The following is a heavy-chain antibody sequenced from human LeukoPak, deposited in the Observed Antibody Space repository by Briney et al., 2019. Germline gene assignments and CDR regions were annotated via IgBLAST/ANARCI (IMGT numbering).Heavy chain of an antibody. CDR3: ASLVGATSEDY. CDR2: INHSGST. D-gene: IGHD1-26*01. J-gene: IGHJ4*02. V-gene: IGHV4-39*07. Sequence: PSETLSLTCTVSGGSISSSSYYWGWIRQPPGRGLEWIGEINHSGSTNYNPSLKSRVTISVDTSENQFSLKLSSVTAADTAVYYCASLVGATSEDYWGQGTLVTVSS. CDR1: GGSISSSSYY.